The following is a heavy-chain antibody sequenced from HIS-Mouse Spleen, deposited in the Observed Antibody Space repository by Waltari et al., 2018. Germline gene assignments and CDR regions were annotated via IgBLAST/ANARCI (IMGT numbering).Heavy chain of an antibody. J-gene: IGHJ4*02. CDR1: GGSFSGYY. CDR2: INHSGST. V-gene: IGHV4-34*01. D-gene: IGHD1-26*01. Sequence: QVQLQQWGAGLLKPSETLSFTCAVYGGSFSGYYWSWIRQPPGKGLEWIGEINHSGSTNYNPSLKSRVTISVDTSKNQFSLKLSSVTAADTAVYYCARMGPASGSYGDYWGQGTLVTVSS. CDR3: ARMGPASGSYGDY.